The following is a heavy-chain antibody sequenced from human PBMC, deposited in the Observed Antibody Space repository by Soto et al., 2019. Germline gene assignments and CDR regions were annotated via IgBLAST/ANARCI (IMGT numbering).Heavy chain of an antibody. CDR3: ARRISPGYSSSPYYYGMDV. Sequence: GESLKIPCKSSGYSFTSYWIGWVRQMPGKGLEWMGINYPGDSDTRYSPSFQGQVTISADKIISTAYLQWSSLKDSDTAMYYCARRISPGYSSSPYYYGMDVWGQGTTVTVSS. D-gene: IGHD6-6*01. CDR1: GYSFTSYW. V-gene: IGHV5-51*01. J-gene: IGHJ6*02. CDR2: NYPGDSDT.